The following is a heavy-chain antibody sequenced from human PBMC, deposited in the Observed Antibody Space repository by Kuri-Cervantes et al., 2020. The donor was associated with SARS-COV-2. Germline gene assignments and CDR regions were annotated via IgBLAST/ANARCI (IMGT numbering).Heavy chain of an antibody. CDR1: GGSISSSNW. J-gene: IGHJ3*02. Sequence: GSPRLSCAVSGGSISSSNWWSWVRQPPGKGLEWIGEIYHSGSTNYNPSLKSRVTISVDKSKNQFSLKLSSVTAADTAVYYCARDTGYCGGDCSAFDIWGQGTMVTVSS. D-gene: IGHD2-21*02. CDR2: IYHSGST. CDR3: ARDTGYCGGDCSAFDI. V-gene: IGHV4-4*02.